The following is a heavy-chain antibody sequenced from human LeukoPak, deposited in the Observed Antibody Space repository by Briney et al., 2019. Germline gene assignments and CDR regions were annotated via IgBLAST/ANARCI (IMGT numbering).Heavy chain of an antibody. V-gene: IGHV1-18*01. Sequence: ASVEVSCKGSGFTFSSYGISWVGQGPGQGVEGRGLVSAYNGNTNYAQKLQGRVTMTTDTSTSTAYMELRSLRSDDTAVYYCARGGVDSGSYFGYFDYWGQGTLVTVSS. J-gene: IGHJ4*02. CDR2: VSAYNGNT. CDR1: GFTFSSYG. D-gene: IGHD1-26*01. CDR3: ARGGVDSGSYFGYFDY.